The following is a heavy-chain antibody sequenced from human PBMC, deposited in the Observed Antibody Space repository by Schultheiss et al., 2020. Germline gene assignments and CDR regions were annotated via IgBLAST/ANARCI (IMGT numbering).Heavy chain of an antibody. J-gene: IGHJ6*02. CDR2: IWYDGSNK. CDR1: GFTFSSYG. Sequence: GGSLRLSCAASGFTFSSYGMHWVRQAPGKGLEWVAVIWYDGSNKYYADSVKGRFTISRDNSKNTLYLQMNSLRAEDTAVYYCARDGGVDDYGMGSAYGMDVWGQGTTVTVSS. CDR3: ARDGGVDDYGMGSAYGMDV. V-gene: IGHV3-33*01. D-gene: IGHD4/OR15-4a*01.